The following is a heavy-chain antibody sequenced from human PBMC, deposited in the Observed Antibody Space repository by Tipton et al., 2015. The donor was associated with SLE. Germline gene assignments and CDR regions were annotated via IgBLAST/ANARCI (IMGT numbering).Heavy chain of an antibody. Sequence: GSLRLSCAASGFTFSSYSMNWVRQAPGKGLEWVSSISSSSSYIYYADSVKGRFTISRDNSKNTLYLQMNSLRAEDTAVYYCARGQAAGIPYGMDVWGQGTTVTVSS. CDR2: ISSSSSYI. V-gene: IGHV3-21*01. CDR3: ARGQAAGIPYGMDV. CDR1: GFTFSSYS. J-gene: IGHJ6*02. D-gene: IGHD6-13*01.